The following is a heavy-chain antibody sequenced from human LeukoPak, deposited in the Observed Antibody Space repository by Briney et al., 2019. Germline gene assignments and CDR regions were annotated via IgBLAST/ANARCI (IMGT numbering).Heavy chain of an antibody. CDR3: AREEGVGDIVVVPAAGYNWFDP. CDR2: IYYSGST. Sequence: PSETLSLTCTVSGGSISSSSYYWGWIRQPPGKGLEWIGSIYYSGSTYYNPSLKSRVTISVDTSKNQFSLKLSSVTAADTAVYYCAREEGVGDIVVVPAAGYNWFDPWGQGTLVTVSS. D-gene: IGHD2-2*01. CDR1: GGSISSSSYY. J-gene: IGHJ5*02. V-gene: IGHV4-39*07.